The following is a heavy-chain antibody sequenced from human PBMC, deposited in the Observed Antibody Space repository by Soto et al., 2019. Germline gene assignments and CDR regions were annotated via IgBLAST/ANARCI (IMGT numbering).Heavy chain of an antibody. J-gene: IGHJ6*02. CDR1: GFTFSSYA. CDR2: ISGSGGST. Sequence: PGGSLRLSCAASGFTFSSYAMSWVRQAPGKGLEWVSAISGSGGSTYYADSVKGRFTISRDNSKNTLYLQMNSLRAEDTAVYYCAKDGRITIFGVVITGGMDVWGQGTTVTVSS. V-gene: IGHV3-23*01. D-gene: IGHD3-3*01. CDR3: AKDGRITIFGVVITGGMDV.